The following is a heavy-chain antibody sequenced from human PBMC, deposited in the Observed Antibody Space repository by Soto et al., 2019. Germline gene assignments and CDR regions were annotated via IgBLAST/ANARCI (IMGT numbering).Heavy chain of an antibody. CDR2: IYYSGST. Sequence: SETLSLTCTVSGGSISSSSYYWGWIRQPPGKGLEWFGSIYYSGSTYYNPSLKSRVTISVDTSKNQFSRKLSSVTAADTAVYYCAGILYAGVYFYFDYWGQGTLVTVSS. CDR3: AGILYAGVYFYFDY. V-gene: IGHV4-39*07. D-gene: IGHD2-8*01. CDR1: GGSISSSSYY. J-gene: IGHJ4*02.